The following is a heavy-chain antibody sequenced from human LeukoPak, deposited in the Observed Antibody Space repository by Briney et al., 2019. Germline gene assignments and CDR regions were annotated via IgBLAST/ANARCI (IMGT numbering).Heavy chain of an antibody. Sequence: PSETLSLTCAVYGGSFSIYYWSWIRQPPGKGLEWIGEINHSGSTNYNPSLKSRVTISVDTSKNQFSLKLSSVTAADTAVYYCASGVRGVIIGTFDYWGQGTLVTVSS. D-gene: IGHD3-10*01. CDR2: INHSGST. CDR1: GGSFSIYY. CDR3: ASGVRGVIIGTFDY. J-gene: IGHJ4*02. V-gene: IGHV4-34*01.